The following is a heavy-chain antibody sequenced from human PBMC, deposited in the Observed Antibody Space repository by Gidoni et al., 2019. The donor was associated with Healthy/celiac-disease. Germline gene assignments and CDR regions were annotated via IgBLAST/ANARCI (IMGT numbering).Heavy chain of an antibody. Sequence: EVQLVESGGGLVQPGGSLKLSCAASGFTFSGSAMHWVRQASGKGLEWVGRIRSKANSYATAYAASVKGRFTISRDDSKNTAYLQMNSLKTEDTAVYYCTADRDGRGYSGYEVFGYWGQGTLVTVSS. V-gene: IGHV3-73*01. J-gene: IGHJ4*02. D-gene: IGHD5-12*01. CDR3: TADRDGRGYSGYEVFGY. CDR1: GFTFSGSA. CDR2: IRSKANSYAT.